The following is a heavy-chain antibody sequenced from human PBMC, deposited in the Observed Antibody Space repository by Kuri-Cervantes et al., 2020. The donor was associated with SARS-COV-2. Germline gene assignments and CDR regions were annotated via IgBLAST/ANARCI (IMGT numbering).Heavy chain of an antibody. Sequence: ASVKVSCKASGDTFSSSYIHWVRQAPGQGLEWMGIINPSGDSTTYAQKFQGRVTMTRDTSTSTVYMELRSLRSDDTAVYYCARDELRRKHFDYWGQGTLVTVSS. D-gene: IGHD1-7*01. CDR1: GDTFSSSY. CDR3: ARDELRRKHFDY. J-gene: IGHJ4*02. V-gene: IGHV1-46*01. CDR2: INPSGDST.